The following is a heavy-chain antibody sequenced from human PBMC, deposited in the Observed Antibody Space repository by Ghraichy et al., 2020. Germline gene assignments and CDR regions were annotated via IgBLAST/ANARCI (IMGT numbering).Heavy chain of an antibody. CDR1: GFTFSSYA. J-gene: IGHJ6*02. CDR3: AKEQGDGSYSLYYYGMDV. CDR2: ISGSGGST. Sequence: GGSLRLSCAASGFTFSSYAMSWVRQAPGKGLEWVSAISGSGGSTYYADSVKGRFTISRDNSKNTLYLQMNSLRAEDTAVYYCAKEQGDGSYSLYYYGMDVWGQGTTVTVSS. D-gene: IGHD5-18*01. V-gene: IGHV3-23*01.